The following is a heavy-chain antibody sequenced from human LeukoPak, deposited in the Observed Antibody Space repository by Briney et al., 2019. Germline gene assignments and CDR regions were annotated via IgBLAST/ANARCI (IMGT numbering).Heavy chain of an antibody. J-gene: IGHJ4*02. D-gene: IGHD3-16*01. CDR2: IMEDGSVQ. V-gene: IGHV3-7*01. CDR3: AKDWVD. Sequence: GGSLRLSCAASGFTFSKTWMSWVRQAPGKGLEWVACIMEDGSVQKYVDSVRGRFTISRDNSKNTLYLQMNSLRAEDTAVYFCAKDWVDWGQGTLVTVSS. CDR1: GFTFSKTW.